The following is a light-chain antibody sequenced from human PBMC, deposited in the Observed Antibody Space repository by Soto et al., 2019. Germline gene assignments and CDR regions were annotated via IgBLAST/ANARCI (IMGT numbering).Light chain of an antibody. J-gene: IGKJ4*01. V-gene: IGKV3-15*01. CDR2: GAS. CDR1: QSISSD. CDR3: QQYSKWPPLT. Sequence: EIVLTQSPATLSVSPGKRATLSCRASQSISSDLAWYQQRPGQAPRLLIYGASTRATGIPARFSGSRSGTEFTLTISSLQPEDFAVYYCQQYSKWPPLTFGGGTKVEIK.